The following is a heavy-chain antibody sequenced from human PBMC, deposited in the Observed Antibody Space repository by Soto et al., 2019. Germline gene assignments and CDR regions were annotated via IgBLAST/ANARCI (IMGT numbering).Heavy chain of an antibody. Sequence: GESLKISCAASGFTFSSYIMNWVRHAPGKGLEWVSSISSSSSYIYYADSVKGRFTISRDNAKNSLYLQMNSLRAEDTAVYYCAARPTVTTALPDAFDILGQGTMVTVSS. D-gene: IGHD4-4*01. CDR2: ISSSSSYI. V-gene: IGHV3-21*01. CDR3: AARPTVTTALPDAFDI. J-gene: IGHJ3*02. CDR1: GFTFSSYI.